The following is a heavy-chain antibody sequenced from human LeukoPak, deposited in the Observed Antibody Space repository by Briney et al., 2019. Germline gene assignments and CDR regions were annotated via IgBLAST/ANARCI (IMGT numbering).Heavy chain of an antibody. CDR3: ARDKDVYFEY. V-gene: IGHV3-21*01. CDR2: ISSSSRYI. Sequence: GGSLRLSCVGTGFTFSTYRMNCVRQAPGKGLEWGSSISSSSRYIYYADSVKGRITISRDNAKNSLYLQMTILRVEDTAVYYCARDKDVYFEYWGQGALVTVSS. CDR1: GFTFSTYR. J-gene: IGHJ4*02.